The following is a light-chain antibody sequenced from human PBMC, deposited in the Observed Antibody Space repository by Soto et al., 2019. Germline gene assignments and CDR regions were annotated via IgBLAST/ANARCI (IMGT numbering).Light chain of an antibody. V-gene: IGLV1-44*01. CDR2: SNN. Sequence: QSVLTQPPSASGTPGQRVTISCSGSSSNIGSNTVNWYQQLPGTAPTLLIYSNNQRPSGVPDRFSGSKSGTSASLAISGLQSEDEADYYCAAWDDSLTGGVFGTGTKVTVL. CDR3: AAWDDSLTGGV. J-gene: IGLJ1*01. CDR1: SSNIGSNT.